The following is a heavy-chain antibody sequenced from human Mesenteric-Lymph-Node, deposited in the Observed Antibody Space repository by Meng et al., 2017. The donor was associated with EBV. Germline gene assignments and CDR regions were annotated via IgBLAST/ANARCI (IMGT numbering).Heavy chain of an antibody. CDR1: GGTQSTAS. CDR2: VIPLFKTT. V-gene: IGHV1-69*01. J-gene: IGHJ4*02. Sequence: VLQVESRYEVRKSGSSVKVSCKDSGGTQSTASLSWLRKAPVQGLEWMGGVIPLFKTTNYAQDLEGRLTIITDESTDTAFMELSSLRLEDTAVYYCATAQSSTTTFFYYFDNWGQGTLVTVSS. D-gene: IGHD1-26*01. CDR3: ATAQSSTTTFFYYFDN.